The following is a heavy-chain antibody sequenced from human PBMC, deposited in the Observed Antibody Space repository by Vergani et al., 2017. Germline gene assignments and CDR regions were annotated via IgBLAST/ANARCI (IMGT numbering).Heavy chain of an antibody. V-gene: IGHV3-11*01. CDR3: AKDLVVVVAATDAFDI. D-gene: IGHD2-15*01. CDR2: ISVSGTSI. CDR1: GFTFNAYY. J-gene: IGHJ3*02. Sequence: QEQLVESGGGLVKPGGSLRLSCEASGFTFNAYYMSWVRQAPGKGLECVSYISVSGTSIHYADSVKGRFTISRDNAKSSLSLQMHSLTAEDTAVYYCAKDLVVVVAATDAFDIWGQGTMVTVSS.